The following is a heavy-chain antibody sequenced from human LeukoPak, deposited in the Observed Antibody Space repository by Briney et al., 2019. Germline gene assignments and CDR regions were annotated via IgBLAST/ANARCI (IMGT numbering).Heavy chain of an antibody. Sequence: ASVKVSCKASGYTFTSYDINWVRQATGQGLEWMGWMNPNSGNTGYAQKFRGRVTMTRNTSISTAYMELSSLRSEDTAVYYCARGFPYCSSTSCPPFGGMDVWGQGTTVTVSS. CDR3: ARGFPYCSSTSCPPFGGMDV. D-gene: IGHD2-2*01. CDR1: GYTFTSYD. CDR2: MNPNSGNT. J-gene: IGHJ6*02. V-gene: IGHV1-8*01.